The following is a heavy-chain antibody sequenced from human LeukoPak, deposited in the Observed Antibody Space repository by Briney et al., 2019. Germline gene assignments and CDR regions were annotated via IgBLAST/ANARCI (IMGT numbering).Heavy chain of an antibody. V-gene: IGHV1-69*05. CDR1: GGTFSSYA. D-gene: IGHD3-22*01. J-gene: IGHJ4*02. CDR2: IIPIFGTA. CDR3: ATPGHYYDSSGYL. Sequence: SVKVSCKASGGTFSSYAISWVLQAPGQGLEWMGGIIPIFGTANYAQKFQGRVTITTDESTSTAYMELSGLRSEDTAVYYCATPGHYYDSSGYLWGQGTLVTVSS.